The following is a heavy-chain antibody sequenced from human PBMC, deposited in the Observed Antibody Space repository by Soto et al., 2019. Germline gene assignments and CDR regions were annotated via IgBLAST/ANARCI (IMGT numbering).Heavy chain of an antibody. CDR3: ARRYGGNFEY. CDR1: FGSISSYY. CDR2: IYYSGST. D-gene: IGHD3-16*01. V-gene: IGHV4-59*01. J-gene: IGHJ4*02. Sequence: SETLSLTCPFSFGSISSYYLSLIRQPPGKGLEWIGYIYYSGSTNYNPSLKSRVTISVDTSKNQFSLKLSSVTAADTAVYYCARRYGGNFEYWGQGTLVTVSS.